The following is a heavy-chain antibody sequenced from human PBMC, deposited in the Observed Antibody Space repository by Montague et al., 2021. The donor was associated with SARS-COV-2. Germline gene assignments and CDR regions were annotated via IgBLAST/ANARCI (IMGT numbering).Heavy chain of an antibody. Sequence: SETLSLTCTVSGGSISSSSYFWGWIRQPPGKGLEWIGSTYYSGSTYYNPSLKRRITISVDTSKNQFFLKLSSVTAAATAVYYCARAFIAAAGTTSIDYWGHGTLITVSS. V-gene: IGHV4-39*01. CDR2: TYYSGST. CDR3: ARAFIAAAGTTSIDY. D-gene: IGHD6-13*01. CDR1: GGSISSSSYF. J-gene: IGHJ4*01.